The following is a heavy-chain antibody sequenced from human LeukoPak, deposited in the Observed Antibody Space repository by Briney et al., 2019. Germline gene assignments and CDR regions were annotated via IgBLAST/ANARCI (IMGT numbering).Heavy chain of an antibody. CDR3: TAGGMDYSL. CDR2: IKSKTEGGTT. V-gene: IGHV3-15*07. D-gene: IGHD2-15*01. Sequence: PGGSLRLSCAASGFIFSNTWMNWVRQAPGKGLEWVGRIKSKTEGGTTDYAAPVKGRFTLSRDDSKNTLYLQINSLKTEDTGVYYCTAGGMDYSLWGQGTLVTVSS. CDR1: GFIFSNTW. J-gene: IGHJ4*02.